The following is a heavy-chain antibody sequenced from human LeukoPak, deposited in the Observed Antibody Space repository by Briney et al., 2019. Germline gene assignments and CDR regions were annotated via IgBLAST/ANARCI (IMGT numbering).Heavy chain of an antibody. Sequence: GGSLRLSCAPSLFTVSSNYMRSVRPAPGEGREWGSVIYSGGSTYYADSVKGRFTISRDNSKNTLYLQMNSLRAEDTAVYYCASKMYGSGSYYYGMDVWGKGTTVTVSP. CDR3: ASKMYGSGSYYYGMDV. CDR2: IYSGGST. V-gene: IGHV3-53*01. CDR1: LFTVSSNY. D-gene: IGHD3-10*01. J-gene: IGHJ6*04.